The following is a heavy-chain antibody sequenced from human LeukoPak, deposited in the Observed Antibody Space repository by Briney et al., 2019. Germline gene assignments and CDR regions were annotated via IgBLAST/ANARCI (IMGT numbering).Heavy chain of an antibody. CDR1: GYTFTSYD. Sequence: GASVKVSCKASGYTFTSYDINWVRQATGQGLEWMGWMNPNSGNTGYAQKFQGRVTITRNTSISTAYMELSSLRSEDTAVYYCARDLAAAGASLDYWGQGTLVTVSS. J-gene: IGHJ4*02. CDR3: ARDLAAAGASLDY. V-gene: IGHV1-8*03. D-gene: IGHD6-13*01. CDR2: MNPNSGNT.